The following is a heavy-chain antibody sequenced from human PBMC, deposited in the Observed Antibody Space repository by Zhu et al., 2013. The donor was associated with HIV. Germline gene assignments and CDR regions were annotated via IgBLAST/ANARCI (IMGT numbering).Heavy chain of an antibody. CDR2: IIPIFGST. D-gene: IGHD4-17*01. CDR3: ARGPPPGGDYLYY. CDR1: ADTFSSYA. Sequence: QVQLVQSGADVKKPGSSVKVSCKASADTFSSYAISWVRQAPGQGLEWMGAIIPIFGSTNYAQKFQGRVTITADESTTTAYMELSSLRSEDTAVYFCARGPPPGGDYLYYWGQGTLVIVSS. V-gene: IGHV1-69*01. J-gene: IGHJ4*02.